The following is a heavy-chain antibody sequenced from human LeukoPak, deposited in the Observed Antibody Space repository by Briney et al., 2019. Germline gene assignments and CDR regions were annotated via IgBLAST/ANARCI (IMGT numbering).Heavy chain of an antibody. D-gene: IGHD6-19*01. V-gene: IGHV4-59*07. CDR3: ASGSSGWYYRIDY. Sequence: SDTLSLTCSLSGGSISSYYWSWIRQPPGKGLEWIGYIYYRGSTDYNPSLQSRVTISVDTSKNQFSLKLSSVTAADTAVYYCASGSSGWYYRIDYWGQGTLVTVSS. J-gene: IGHJ4*02. CDR2: IYYRGST. CDR1: GGSISSYY.